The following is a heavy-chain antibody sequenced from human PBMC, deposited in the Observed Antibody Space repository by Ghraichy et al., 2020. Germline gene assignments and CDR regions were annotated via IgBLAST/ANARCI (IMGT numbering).Heavy chain of an antibody. V-gene: IGHV3-53*01. J-gene: IGHJ3*02. CDR1: GFTVSSNY. Sequence: GGSLRLSCAASGFTVSSNYMSWVRQAPGKGLEWVSVIYSGGSTYYADSVKGRFTISRDNSKNTLYLQMNSLRAEDTAVYYCARVDFWSGDAFDIWGQGTMVTVSS. D-gene: IGHD3-3*01. CDR2: IYSGGST. CDR3: ARVDFWSGDAFDI.